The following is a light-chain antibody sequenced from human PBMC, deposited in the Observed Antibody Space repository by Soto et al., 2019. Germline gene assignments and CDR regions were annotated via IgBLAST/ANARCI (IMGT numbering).Light chain of an antibody. J-gene: IGKJ4*01. CDR3: QQYGTSPRLT. Sequence: EIVLTQSPGTLSLSPGERATLSCGASQSVSSRSLAWYQQKPGQAPRLLIYGASSRATGIPDRFSGSGSGTDFTLTISRLEPEDFAVYFCQQYGTSPRLTFGGGTKVDIK. CDR2: GAS. V-gene: IGKV3-20*01. CDR1: QSVSSRS.